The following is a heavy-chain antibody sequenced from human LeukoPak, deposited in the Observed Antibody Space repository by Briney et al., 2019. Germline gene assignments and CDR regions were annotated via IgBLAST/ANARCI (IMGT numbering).Heavy chain of an antibody. V-gene: IGHV3-64*01. J-gene: IGHJ4*02. CDR3: ARDKWQYQLLYYFDY. CDR1: GFTFSSYA. CDR2: ISSNGGST. Sequence: GGSLRLSCAASGFTFSSYAMHWVRQAPGKGLEYVSAISSNGGSTYYANSVKGRFTISRDNSKNTLYLQMGSLRAEDMAVYYCARDKWQYQLLYYFDYWGQGTLVTVSS. D-gene: IGHD2-2*01.